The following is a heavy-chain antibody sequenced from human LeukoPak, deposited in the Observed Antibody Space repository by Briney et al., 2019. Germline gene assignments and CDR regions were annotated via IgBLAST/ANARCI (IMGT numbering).Heavy chain of an antibody. D-gene: IGHD3-22*01. CDR2: IYRGGLT. J-gene: IGHJ4*02. CDR3: ARVYGGRSGYSVFDY. Sequence: GGSLRLSCAASGFVVSDNYMSWVRQAPGKGLEWVSVIYRGGLTYYADSVEGRFTISRDNAKNSLYLQMNSPRAEDTAVYYCARVYGGRSGYSVFDYWGQGTLVTVSS. V-gene: IGHV3-53*01. CDR1: GFVVSDNY.